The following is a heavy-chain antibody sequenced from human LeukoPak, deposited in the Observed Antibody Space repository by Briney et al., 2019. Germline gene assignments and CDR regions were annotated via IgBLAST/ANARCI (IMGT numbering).Heavy chain of an antibody. D-gene: IGHD1-26*01. Sequence: ASVKVSCKASGYIFTNYGMNWVRQAPGQGLEWMGWISAYNGNTNYAQKLQGRVTMTTDTSTSTAYMELRSLRSDDTAVYYCASFSGSYDWFDPWGQGTLVTVSS. CDR1: GYIFTNYG. CDR3: ASFSGSYDWFDP. V-gene: IGHV1-18*01. CDR2: ISAYNGNT. J-gene: IGHJ5*02.